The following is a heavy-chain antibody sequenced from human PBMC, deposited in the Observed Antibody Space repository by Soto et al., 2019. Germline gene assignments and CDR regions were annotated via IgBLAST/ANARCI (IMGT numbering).Heavy chain of an antibody. Sequence: EEQLVETAGKLVQPGGSLRLSCVVSGFTVSSNYMSWVRQAPGGGLEWVSSIYGGGDTFYADSVKGRFTISKDSSQNTLYLQMSSLKADESAVYYCARDRWGWEKGGYPHSNGMIVWGQGTTVTVSS. J-gene: IGHJ6*02. CDR2: IYGGGDT. V-gene: IGHV3-53*05. CDR1: GFTVSSNY. D-gene: IGHD5-12*01. CDR3: ARDRWGWEKGGYPHSNGMIV.